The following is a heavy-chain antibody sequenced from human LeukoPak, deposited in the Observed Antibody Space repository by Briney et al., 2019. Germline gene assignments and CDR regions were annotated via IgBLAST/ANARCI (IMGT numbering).Heavy chain of an antibody. CDR1: GYTFTSYG. D-gene: IGHD3-10*01. J-gene: IGHJ6*03. Sequence: ASVKVSCKASGYTFTSYGISWVRQAPGQGLEWMGWISAYYGTTNYAQKFQGRVTMTRDTSTNTVYMELSSLRSEDTAVYYCARGPSITMIRGGQWYYYMDVWGKGTTVTISS. V-gene: IGHV1-18*01. CDR3: ARGPSITMIRGGQWYYYMDV. CDR2: ISAYYGTT.